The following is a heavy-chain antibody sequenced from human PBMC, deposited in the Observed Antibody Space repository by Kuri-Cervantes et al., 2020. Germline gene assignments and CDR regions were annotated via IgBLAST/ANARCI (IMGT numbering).Heavy chain of an antibody. V-gene: IGHV3-7*01. D-gene: IGHD6-13*01. CDR2: IKQDGSEK. J-gene: IGHJ4*02. CDR1: PFTFSTYA. CDR3: ARALEGSSCFDY. Sequence: GESLKISCVGSPFTFSTYAFHWVRQAPGKGLGWVANIKQDGSEKYYVDSVKGRFTISRDNAKNSLYLQMNSLRAEDTAVYYCARALEGSSCFDYWGQGTLVTVSS.